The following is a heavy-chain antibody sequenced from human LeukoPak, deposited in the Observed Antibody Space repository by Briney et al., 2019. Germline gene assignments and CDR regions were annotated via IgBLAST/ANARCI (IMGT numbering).Heavy chain of an antibody. J-gene: IGHJ4*02. CDR2: ISYDGTNE. CDR3: ARSVGWLQLLKEFYFDY. CDR1: GFTLSGYA. Sequence: GGSLRLSCAASGFTLSGYAMHWVRQAPGKGLEWVAVISYDGTNEKYADSVKGRFTVSRDNSKNTLFLQMNSPRPEDTAVYYCARSVGWLQLLKEFYFDYWGQGTLVTVSS. D-gene: IGHD5-24*01. V-gene: IGHV3-30-3*01.